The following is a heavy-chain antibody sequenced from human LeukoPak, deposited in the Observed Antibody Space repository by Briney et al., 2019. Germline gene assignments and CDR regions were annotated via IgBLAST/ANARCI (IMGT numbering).Heavy chain of an antibody. J-gene: IGHJ3*02. Sequence: SETLSLTCTVSGGSISSSSYYWGWIRQPPGKGLEWIGSIYYSGSTYYNPSLKSRVTISVDTSKNQFSLKLSSVTAADTAVYYCARDPGYGDYLVGAFDIWGQGTMVTVSS. V-gene: IGHV4-39*07. CDR2: IYYSGST. D-gene: IGHD4-17*01. CDR1: GGSISSSSYY. CDR3: ARDPGYGDYLVGAFDI.